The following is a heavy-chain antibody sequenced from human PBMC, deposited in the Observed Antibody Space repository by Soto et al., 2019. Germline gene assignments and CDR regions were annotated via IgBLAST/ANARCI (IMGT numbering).Heavy chain of an antibody. Sequence: GASVKVSFKASGYKFSSYGITWVRQAPGQGLEWLGWISTYNGKTIYAQNLQDRVTMTIDASTSAAYLELRSLRSDDTALYYCARVNEGVYFDSRGFFDYWGQGTLVTVSS. CDR3: ARVNEGVYFDSRGFFDY. V-gene: IGHV1-18*01. J-gene: IGHJ4*02. D-gene: IGHD3-22*01. CDR2: ISTYNGKT. CDR1: GYKFSSYG.